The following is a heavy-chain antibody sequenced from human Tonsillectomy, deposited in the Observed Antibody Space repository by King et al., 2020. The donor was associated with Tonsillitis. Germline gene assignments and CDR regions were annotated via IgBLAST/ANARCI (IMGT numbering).Heavy chain of an antibody. D-gene: IGHD5-18*01. Sequence: TLKESGPTLVKPTQTLTLTCTFSGFSLSTSGVGVGLSRQPPGEALQLLALIYWNDDKRYSPSLRSRLTITKDTSRNQVVLTMTNMDPMDTATYYCAHRPSTAVFDYWGQGTLVTVSS. J-gene: IGHJ4*02. CDR3: AHRPSTAVFDY. CDR1: GFSLSTSGVG. V-gene: IGHV2-5*01. CDR2: IYWNDDK.